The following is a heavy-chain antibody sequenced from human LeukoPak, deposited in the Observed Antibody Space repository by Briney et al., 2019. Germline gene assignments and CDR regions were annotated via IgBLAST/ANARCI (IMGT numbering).Heavy chain of an antibody. Sequence: GGSLRLSCTISGFTVSSNSMSWVRQAPGKGLEWVSFIYSDNTHYSDSVKGRFTISRDNSKNTLYLQMNSLRVEDTALYYCARARTVRGVPDYWGQGTLVTVSS. D-gene: IGHD3-10*01. CDR1: GFTVSSNS. CDR3: ARARTVRGVPDY. J-gene: IGHJ4*02. CDR2: IYSDNT. V-gene: IGHV3-66*03.